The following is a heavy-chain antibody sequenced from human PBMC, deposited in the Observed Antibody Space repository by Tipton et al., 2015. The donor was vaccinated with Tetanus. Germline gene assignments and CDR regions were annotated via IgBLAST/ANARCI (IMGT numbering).Heavy chain of an antibody. CDR2: VYYTGST. CDR3: AGVTAQRTELYFDH. V-gene: IGHV4-59*02. Sequence: TLSLTCTVSGDSVSGYYWSWIRQPPGKGLEWIGYVYYTGSTNHNPSLKSRVTISMDRSKNQISLQLTSVTAVDTAVYFCAGVTAQRTELYFDHWGQGTLVTVSS. CDR1: GDSVSGYY. J-gene: IGHJ4*02. D-gene: IGHD6-13*01.